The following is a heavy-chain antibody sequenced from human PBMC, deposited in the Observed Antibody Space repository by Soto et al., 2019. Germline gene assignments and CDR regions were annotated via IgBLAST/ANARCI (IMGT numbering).Heavy chain of an antibody. CDR1: GFSFTRYG. CDR3: GTDYYPFAAPQYFDLDV. J-gene: IGHJ6*02. V-gene: IGHV3-30*03. CDR2: ISDDGRNL. Sequence: AGGSLRLSCAASGFSFTRYGMHWVRQAPGKGLEWVAVISDDGRNLHYGDSVRGRFTISRDNSQSTLYLQMNSLKPEDTAVYYCGTDYYPFAAPQYFDLDVWGQGTTVTVSS. D-gene: IGHD3-10*01.